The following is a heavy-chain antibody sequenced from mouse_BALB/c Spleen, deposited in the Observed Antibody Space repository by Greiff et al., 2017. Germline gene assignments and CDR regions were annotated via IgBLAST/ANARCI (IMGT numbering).Heavy chain of an antibody. J-gene: IGHJ4*01. D-gene: IGHD2-3*01. Sequence: VQLQESGPELVKPGASVRISCKASGYTFTSYYIHWVKQRPGQGLEWIGWIYPGNVNTKYNEKFKGKATLTADKSSSTAYMQLSSLTSEDSAVYFCARSDGYLYAMDYWGQGTSVTVSS. CDR2: IYPGNVNT. CDR1: GYTFTSYY. V-gene: IGHV1S56*01. CDR3: ARSDGYLYAMDY.